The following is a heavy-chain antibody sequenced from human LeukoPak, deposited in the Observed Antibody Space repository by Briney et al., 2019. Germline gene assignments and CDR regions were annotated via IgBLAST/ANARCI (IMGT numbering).Heavy chain of an antibody. CDR1: GFTFSSYS. CDR3: ASNYNDSSGYFH. Sequence: GGSLRLSCAASGFTFSSYSTNWVRQAPGKGLEWVSSISSSSSYIYYADSVKGRFTISRDNAKNSLYLQMNSLRAEDTAVYYCASNYNDSSGYFHWGQGTLVTVSS. J-gene: IGHJ4*02. CDR2: ISSSSSYI. V-gene: IGHV3-21*01. D-gene: IGHD3-22*01.